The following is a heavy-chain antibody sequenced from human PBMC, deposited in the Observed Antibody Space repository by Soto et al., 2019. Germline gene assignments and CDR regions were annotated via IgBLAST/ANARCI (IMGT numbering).Heavy chain of an antibody. Sequence: ASVKVSCKASGYTFTSYGISWVRQAPGQGLEWMGWISAYNGNTNYAQKLQGRVTMTTDTSTSTAYMELRSLRSDDTAVYYCAIIYDFWSGYHTYYYYGMDVWGQGTTVTVSS. CDR1: GYTFTSYG. J-gene: IGHJ6*02. D-gene: IGHD3-3*01. CDR3: AIIYDFWSGYHTYYYYGMDV. CDR2: ISAYNGNT. V-gene: IGHV1-18*01.